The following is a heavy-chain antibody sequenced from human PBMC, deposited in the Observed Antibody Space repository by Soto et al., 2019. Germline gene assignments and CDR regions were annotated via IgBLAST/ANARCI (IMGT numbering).Heavy chain of an antibody. D-gene: IGHD2-15*01. Sequence: ASVKVSCKAAGYTFTTYTMHWGRQAPGQRLEWMGWINAGNGNTKYSQKFQGRVTITRDTSASTAYMELNSLRAEDTAVYYCAKPAQYCSGGSCYFPMPEDAFDIWGQGTMVTVSS. V-gene: IGHV1-3*01. J-gene: IGHJ3*02. CDR2: INAGNGNT. CDR3: AKPAQYCSGGSCYFPMPEDAFDI. CDR1: GYTFTTYT.